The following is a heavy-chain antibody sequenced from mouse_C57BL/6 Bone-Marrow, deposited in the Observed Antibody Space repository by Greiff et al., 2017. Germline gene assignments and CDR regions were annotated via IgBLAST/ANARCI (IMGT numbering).Heavy chain of an antibody. D-gene: IGHD2-1*01. CDR2: ISNGGGST. J-gene: IGHJ3*01. CDR1: GFTFSDYY. CDR3: ARHGRGNYMFAY. Sequence: EVHLVESGGGLVQPGGSLKLSCAASGFTFSDYYMYWVRQTPEKRLEWVAYISNGGGSTYYPDTVKGRFTISRDNAKNTLYLQMSRLKSEDTAMYYCARHGRGNYMFAYWGQGTLVTVSA. V-gene: IGHV5-12*01.